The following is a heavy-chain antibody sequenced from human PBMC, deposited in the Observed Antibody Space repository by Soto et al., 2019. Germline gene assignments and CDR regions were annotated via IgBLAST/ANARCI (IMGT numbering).Heavy chain of an antibody. V-gene: IGHV2-26*01. J-gene: IGHJ4*02. Sequence: VSGPTLVNPTETLTLTCTVSGFSLSNARMGVSWIRQPPGKALEWLAHIFSNDEKSYSTSLKSRLAISKDTSKSQVVLTMTNMDPVDTATYYCARMSTGLRFLEWAWNPYYFDYWGQGTLVTVSS. D-gene: IGHD3-3*01. CDR3: ARMSTGLRFLEWAWNPYYFDY. CDR1: GFSLSNARMG. CDR2: IFSNDEK.